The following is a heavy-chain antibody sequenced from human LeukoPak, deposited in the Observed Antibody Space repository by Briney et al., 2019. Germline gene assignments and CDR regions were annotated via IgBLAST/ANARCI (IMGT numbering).Heavy chain of an antibody. CDR2: VYTSGST. Sequence: SETLSLTCTVSGGSISSDNYSWRWIRQPAGKGLEWIGRVYTSGSTNYNPSLKSRVTISVDTSKKQFSLKLSSVTAADTAVYYCAGEKIGYYDGSGRGWFDPWGQGTLVTVSS. J-gene: IGHJ5*02. CDR3: AGEKIGYYDGSGRGWFDP. CDR1: GGSISSDNYS. D-gene: IGHD3-22*01. V-gene: IGHV4-61*02.